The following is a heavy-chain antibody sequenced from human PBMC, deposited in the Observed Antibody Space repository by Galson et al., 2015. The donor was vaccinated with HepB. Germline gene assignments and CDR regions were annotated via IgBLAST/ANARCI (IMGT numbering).Heavy chain of an antibody. CDR2: IRGSADTT. Sequence: SLRLSCAASGFTLSIYAMSWVRQAPGKGLEWVSGIRGSADTTYYADSVKGRFTISRDNSKNTLFLHMNSLRAEDSGVYFCAHIGPYDDFWSGHDYWGQGTLVTVSA. D-gene: IGHD3/OR15-3a*01. CDR1: GFTLSIYA. CDR3: AHIGPYDDFWSGHDY. V-gene: IGHV3-23*01. J-gene: IGHJ4*02.